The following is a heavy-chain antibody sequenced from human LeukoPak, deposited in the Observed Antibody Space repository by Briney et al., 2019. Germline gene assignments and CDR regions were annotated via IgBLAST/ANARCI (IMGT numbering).Heavy chain of an antibody. CDR2: IYYSGST. D-gene: IGHD3-22*01. CDR1: GGSISIGDYY. Sequence: SQTLSLTCTVSGGSISIGDYYSSWIRQPPGKGLGWSVYIYYSGSTYYNPSLKSRVTKSVDTSKYQVSLKVSSVTAAITDLYYCARGVNYYDSSGYSDYWGQGTLVTVSS. CDR3: ARGVNYYDSSGYSDY. J-gene: IGHJ4*02. V-gene: IGHV4-30-4*08.